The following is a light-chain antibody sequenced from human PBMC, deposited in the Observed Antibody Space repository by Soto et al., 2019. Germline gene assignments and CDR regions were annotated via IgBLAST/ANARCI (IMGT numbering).Light chain of an antibody. Sequence: EIVMTQSPATLSVSPGEGATLSCRPSQSVDKDLAWYRQKPGQAPSLLVYDASTRATGVPSRFSGSGSGTDFTLTISSLQAEDFASYYCQQTRAYPSTFGGGTKVDIK. V-gene: IGKV3-15*01. J-gene: IGKJ4*01. CDR1: QSVDKD. CDR3: QQTRAYPST. CDR2: DAS.